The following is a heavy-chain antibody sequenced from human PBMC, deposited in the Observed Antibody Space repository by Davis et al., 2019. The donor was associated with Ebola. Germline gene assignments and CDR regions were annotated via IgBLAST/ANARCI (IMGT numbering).Heavy chain of an antibody. CDR3: ASLRRTITGMDDGFDI. CDR1: GYSFVDYW. Sequence: GESLKISCKGSGYSFVDYWIGWVRQMPGQRPEWMGIIYPGDSDTRYSPSFQGQVTISADKSTTTAYLQWSSLKASDSGMYYCASLRRTITGMDDGFDIWGQGTMVTVSS. J-gene: IGHJ3*02. V-gene: IGHV5-51*01. D-gene: IGHD2-8*02. CDR2: IYPGDSDT.